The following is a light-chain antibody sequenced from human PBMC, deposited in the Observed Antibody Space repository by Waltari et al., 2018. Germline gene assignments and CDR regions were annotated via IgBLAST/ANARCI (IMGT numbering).Light chain of an antibody. V-gene: IGLV2-8*01. CDR2: EVF. J-gene: IGLJ1*01. Sequence: QSALTQPPSASGSPGQSVTISCTGTSNAIGSYESASWFQQYPGKAPKPIIYEVFQRPAGVPDRFSGSKSGNTASLTVSGLQIEDEADYYCSSYGGSNNYVFGTGTKINVL. CDR1: SNAIGSYES. CDR3: SSYGGSNNYV.